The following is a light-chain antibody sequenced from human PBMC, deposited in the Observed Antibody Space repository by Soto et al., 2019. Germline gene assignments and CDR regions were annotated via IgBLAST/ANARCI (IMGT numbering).Light chain of an antibody. CDR3: CSYARGSTLV. Sequence: QSVLTQPASVSGSPGQSITISCTGTSSDVGSYNLVSWYQQHPGIAPKLMIYEGNKRPSGVSDRFSGSKSGNTASLTISGLQAEDEADYYCCSYARGSTLVFGGGTKRTVL. CDR2: EGN. V-gene: IGLV2-23*01. J-gene: IGLJ2*01. CDR1: SSDVGSYNL.